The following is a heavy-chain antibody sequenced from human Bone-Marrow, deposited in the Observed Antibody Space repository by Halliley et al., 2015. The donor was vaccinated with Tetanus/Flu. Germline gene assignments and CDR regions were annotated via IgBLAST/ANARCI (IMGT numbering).Heavy chain of an antibody. CDR1: GGSLSGYN. CDR3: ARDYSNFVH. J-gene: IGHJ5*02. D-gene: IGHD4-4*01. V-gene: IGHV4-34*01. Sequence: TLSLTCGVSGGSLSGYNWIWIRQPPGKGLEWIGEINHSGSTDYNPSLKSRVTISIDRSQNQFSLDLRSLTDADTAVYYCARDYSNFVHWGQGTLVTVSS. CDR2: INHSGST.